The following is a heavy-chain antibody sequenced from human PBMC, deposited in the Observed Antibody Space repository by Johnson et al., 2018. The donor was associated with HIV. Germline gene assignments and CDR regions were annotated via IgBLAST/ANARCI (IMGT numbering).Heavy chain of an antibody. CDR2: ISYDGSNK. Sequence: QVQLVESGGGVVQPGRSLRLSCAASGFTFSNYAVHWVRQAPGKGLEWVAVISYDGSNKYYADSVKGRFTISRDNSKNTLYLQMNSLRAEDTALYYCAKALSSGWFYAFDIWGQGTMVTVSS. V-gene: IGHV3-30*04. J-gene: IGHJ3*02. D-gene: IGHD3-22*01. CDR1: GFTFSNYA. CDR3: AKALSSGWFYAFDI.